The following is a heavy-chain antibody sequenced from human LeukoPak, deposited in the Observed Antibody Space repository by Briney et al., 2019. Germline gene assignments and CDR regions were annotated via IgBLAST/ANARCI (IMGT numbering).Heavy chain of an antibody. V-gene: IGHV4-59*12. CDR3: ARGRGGYSYGYSGLGYYFDY. D-gene: IGHD5-18*01. CDR2: IYYSGNT. CDR1: GGSISGYY. Sequence: PSETLSLTCTVSGGSISGYYWSWIRQPPGKGLEWIGYIYYSGNTNYNPSLKSRVTISVDTSKNQFSLKLSSVTAADTAVYYCARGRGGYSYGYSGLGYYFDYWGQGTLVTVSS. J-gene: IGHJ4*02.